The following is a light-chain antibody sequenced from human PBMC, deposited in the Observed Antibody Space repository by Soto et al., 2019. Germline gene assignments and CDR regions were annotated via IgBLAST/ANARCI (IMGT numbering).Light chain of an antibody. CDR3: ETWDSNTPRV. CDR2: LKGSGSY. Sequence: QLVLTQSSSASASLGSSVKLTCTLSSGHSSYVIAWHQQQPGKAPRYLMKLKGSGSYNKGSGVPDRFSGSSSGADRYLTISNLQFEYEADYYCETWDSNTPRVFGGGTKLTVL. J-gene: IGLJ3*02. V-gene: IGLV4-60*02. CDR1: SGHSSYV.